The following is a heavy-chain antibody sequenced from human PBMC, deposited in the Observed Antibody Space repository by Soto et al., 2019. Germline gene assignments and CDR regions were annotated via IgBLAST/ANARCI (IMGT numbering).Heavy chain of an antibody. CDR2: MSLEGSNN. Sequence: TLTLSCEASGFNFSHCAMHWIRHAQGKGMEWLSIMSLEGSNNYSANPVKYRLTISRDNCKSTHYLQMHSLRPEDTTVSYCGRDGATPVARRFLDSWGQGTPVTVSS. CDR1: GFNFSHCA. D-gene: IGHD6-19*01. CDR3: GRDGATPVARRFLDS. J-gene: IGHJ4*02. V-gene: IGHV3-30*04.